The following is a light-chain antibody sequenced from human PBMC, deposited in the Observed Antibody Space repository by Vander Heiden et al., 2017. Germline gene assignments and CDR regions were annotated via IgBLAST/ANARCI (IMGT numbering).Light chain of an antibody. CDR2: WAS. CDR3: QQYDSTPYT. V-gene: IGKV4-1*01. CDR1: QSVLYSSNNKNY. Sequence: DIVMTQSPDSLGVSLGERATINCKSSQSVLYSSNNKNYLAWYQQKPGQPPKLLIYWASTRESGVPDRFSGSGSGTDFTLTICSLQAEDAAVYYCQQYDSTPYTFGQGTKLEIK. J-gene: IGKJ2*01.